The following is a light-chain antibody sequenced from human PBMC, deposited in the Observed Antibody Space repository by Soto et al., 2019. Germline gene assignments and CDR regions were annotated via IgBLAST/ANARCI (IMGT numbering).Light chain of an antibody. CDR3: HQDGRLIT. CDR1: QSLSSSY. J-gene: IGKJ5*01. V-gene: IGKV3-20*01. Sequence: IVLAQTTAAVRLSRGERTTLSCRASQSLSSSYLAWYQQKSGQAPRLLIYGSFSRATGIPDRFSGSGSGTDFTLSIIGLEPEEFAVYYCHQDGRLITFAEGTRLEIK. CDR2: GSF.